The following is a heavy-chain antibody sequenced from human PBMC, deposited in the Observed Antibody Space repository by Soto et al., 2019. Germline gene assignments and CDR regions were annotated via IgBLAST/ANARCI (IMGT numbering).Heavy chain of an antibody. D-gene: IGHD1-1*01. CDR2: IYHSGST. CDR1: GYSISTGFN. V-gene: IGHV4-38-2*02. CDR3: ARDWGTGFYKLDS. J-gene: IGHJ4*02. Sequence: SETLSLTCAVSGYSISTGFNWAWIRQPPGKGLEWIGSIYHSGSTYYNLSLKSRVTISSDAYKNQISLKLSSVTAADTALYYCARDWGTGFYKLDSWGQGNLVTVSS.